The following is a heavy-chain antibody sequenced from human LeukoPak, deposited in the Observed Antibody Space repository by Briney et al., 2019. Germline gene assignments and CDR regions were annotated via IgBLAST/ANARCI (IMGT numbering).Heavy chain of an antibody. CDR3: ARSTYGDYQRDAFDI. J-gene: IGHJ3*02. Sequence: SETLSLTCTVSGGSISSYYWTWIRQPPGKGLEWIGYIYYSGSTNYNPSLKSRVTISIDTSKNQFSLKLSSVTAADTAVYYCARSTYGDYQRDAFDIWGQGTVVTVSS. CDR2: IYYSGST. V-gene: IGHV4-59*01. CDR1: GGSISSYY. D-gene: IGHD4-17*01.